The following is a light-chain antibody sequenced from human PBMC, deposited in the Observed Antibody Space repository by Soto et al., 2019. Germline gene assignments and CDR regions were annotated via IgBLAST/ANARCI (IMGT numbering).Light chain of an antibody. Sequence: EIVLTQSPGTLSLSPGERATLSCRASQSISSNYLAWYQQKPGQAPRLLIYGASSRATGIPDRVSGSGSGTDFTLTISRLEPEDLAVYYCQQYGTSPWTFGQGTKVEIK. CDR2: GAS. CDR1: QSISSNY. J-gene: IGKJ1*01. CDR3: QQYGTSPWT. V-gene: IGKV3-20*01.